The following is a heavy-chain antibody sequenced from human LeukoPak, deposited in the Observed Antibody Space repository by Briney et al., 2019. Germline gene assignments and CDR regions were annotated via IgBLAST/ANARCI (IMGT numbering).Heavy chain of an antibody. CDR3: GKAGVLPV. J-gene: IGHJ4*02. V-gene: IGHV3-7*01. CDR1: GFTFSSPW. D-gene: IGHD3-10*01. CDR2: IKNDGSEK. Sequence: PGGSLRLSCAASGFTFSSPWMTWVRQAPGKGLEWVANIKNDGSEKHYVDSVKGRFTISRNNAKNSLCLQMNILRVEDTAIYYLGKAGVLPVWGQGTMVTVSS.